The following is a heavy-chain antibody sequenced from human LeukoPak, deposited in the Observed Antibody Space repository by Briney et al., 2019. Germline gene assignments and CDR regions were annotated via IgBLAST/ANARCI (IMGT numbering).Heavy chain of an antibody. D-gene: IGHD3-10*01. CDR2: ISSNGGST. CDR1: GFTFSSYA. V-gene: IGHV3-64*01. J-gene: IGHJ6*02. CDR3: ARAETPQGVTYYYYGMDV. Sequence: GGSLRLSCAASGFTFSSYAMHWVRQAPGKGLEYVSAISSNGGSTYYANSVKGRFTISRDNPKNTLYLQMGSLRAEDMAVYYCARAETPQGVTYYYYGMDVWGQGTTVTVSS.